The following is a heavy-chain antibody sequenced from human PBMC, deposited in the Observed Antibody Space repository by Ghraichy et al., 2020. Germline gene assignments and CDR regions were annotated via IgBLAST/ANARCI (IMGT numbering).Heavy chain of an antibody. J-gene: IGHJ4*02. CDR2: ISSSSSYI. CDR3: ARDPGIVGATTDYYFDY. CDR1: GFTFSTYS. Sequence: LSLTCAASGFTFSTYSMNWVRQAPGKGLEWVSSISSSSSYIYYADSVKGRFTISRDNAKNSLYLQMNSLRAEDTAVYYCARDPGIVGATTDYYFDYWGQGTLVTVSS. D-gene: IGHD1-26*01. V-gene: IGHV3-21*01.